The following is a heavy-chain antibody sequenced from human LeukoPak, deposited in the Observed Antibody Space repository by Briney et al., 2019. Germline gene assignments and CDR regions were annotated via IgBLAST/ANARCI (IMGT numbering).Heavy chain of an antibody. CDR1: GFTFSDAW. CDR3: ARYYGDSGSQYYFDY. Sequence: GGSLRLSRAASGFTFSDAWMSWVRQAPGKGLEWVGRIKSKTDGGTTDYAAPVKGRFTISRDDSKNTLYLQMNSLKIEDTAVYYCARYYGDSGSQYYFDYWGQGTLVTVSS. CDR2: IKSKTDGGTT. D-gene: IGHD3-22*01. J-gene: IGHJ4*02. V-gene: IGHV3-15*01.